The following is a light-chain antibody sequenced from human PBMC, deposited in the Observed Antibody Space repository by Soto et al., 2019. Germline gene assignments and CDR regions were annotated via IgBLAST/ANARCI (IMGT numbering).Light chain of an antibody. V-gene: IGLV2-14*01. CDR3: SSYTSRTTVI. CDR2: DVT. Sequence: QSVLTQPASVSGSPGQSIAISCTGSSSDVGGYNYVSWYQQHSGKAPKLIIYDVTKRPSGVSDRFSGSKSGDTASLTISGLQAEDEADYYCSSYTSRTTVIFCGGTQLTVL. J-gene: IGLJ2*01. CDR1: SSDVGGYNY.